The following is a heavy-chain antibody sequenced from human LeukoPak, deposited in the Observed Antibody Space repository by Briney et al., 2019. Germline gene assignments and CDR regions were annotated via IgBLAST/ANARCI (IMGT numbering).Heavy chain of an antibody. Sequence: GGSLRLSCAASGFTFSSYGMHWVRQAPGKGLEWVAVISYDGSNKYYAGSVKGRFTISRDNSKNTLYLQMNSLRAEDTAVYYCAKDFFPYSSSWPDYWGQGTLVTVSS. J-gene: IGHJ4*02. CDR2: ISYDGSNK. V-gene: IGHV3-30*18. CDR1: GFTFSSYG. D-gene: IGHD6-13*01. CDR3: AKDFFPYSSSWPDY.